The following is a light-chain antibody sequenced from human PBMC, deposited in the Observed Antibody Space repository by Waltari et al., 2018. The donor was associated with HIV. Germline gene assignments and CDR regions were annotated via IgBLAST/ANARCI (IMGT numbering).Light chain of an antibody. CDR3: CAYAGSTTYVI. V-gene: IGLV2-23*02. Sequence: QSALTQPASVSGSPGQSITISCTGTSSDVGGYNLVSWYQQHPGKAPKLMIYEVSKRPSVVSNRFSGSKSVNTASLAISGLQAEDEADYYCCAYAGSTTYVIFGGGTKRTVL. J-gene: IGLJ2*01. CDR2: EVS. CDR1: SSDVGGYNL.